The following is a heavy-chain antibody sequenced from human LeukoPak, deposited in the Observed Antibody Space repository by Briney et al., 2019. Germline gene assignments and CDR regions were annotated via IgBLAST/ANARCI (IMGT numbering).Heavy chain of an antibody. Sequence: PGGSLRLSCAASGFTFSSYSMNWVRQAPGKGLEWVSSISSCSSYISYADSVKGRFTISRDNSKNTLYLQMNSLRAEDTAVYYCAKDRPSVSWAGSDLWGQGTLVTVSS. V-gene: IGHV3-21*04. CDR1: GFTFSSYS. J-gene: IGHJ4*02. D-gene: IGHD5-12*01. CDR2: ISSCSSYI. CDR3: AKDRPSVSWAGSDL.